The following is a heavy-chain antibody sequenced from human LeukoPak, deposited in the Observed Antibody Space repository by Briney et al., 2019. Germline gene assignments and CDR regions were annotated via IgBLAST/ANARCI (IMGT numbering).Heavy chain of an antibody. D-gene: IGHD7-27*01. CDR2: INGNSGAT. V-gene: IGHV1-2*02. Sequence: VTVSCKASGFSLTGHFMHWLRQAPGQGLEWMGWINGNSGATNYAQKFQDRVLMTRDTTINTVYMELSSLRTDDTATYYCARDFSWGPDCWGQGTLVTVSS. CDR3: ARDFSWGPDC. CDR1: GFSLTGHF. J-gene: IGHJ4*02.